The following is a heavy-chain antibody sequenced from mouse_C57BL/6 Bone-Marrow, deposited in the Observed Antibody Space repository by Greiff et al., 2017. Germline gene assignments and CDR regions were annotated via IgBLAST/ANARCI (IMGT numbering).Heavy chain of an antibody. V-gene: IGHV10-1*01. J-gene: IGHJ2*01. CDR2: IRSKSNNYAT. CDR1: GFSFNTYA. Sequence: EVQVVESGGGLVQPKGSLKLSCAASGFSFNTYAMNWVRQAPGKGLEWVARIRSKSNNYATYYADSVKDRFTISRDDSESMLYLQMNNLKTEDTAMYYCVRHSQLGRFDYWGQGTTLTVSS. D-gene: IGHD4-1*02. CDR3: VRHSQLGRFDY.